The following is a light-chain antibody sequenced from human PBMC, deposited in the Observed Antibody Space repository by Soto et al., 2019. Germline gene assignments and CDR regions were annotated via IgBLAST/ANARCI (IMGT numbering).Light chain of an antibody. CDR1: QSIRDN. Sequence: EIVLTQSPATLSVSPGERATLSCRASQSIRDNLAWYQQKPGQTPRLLISDASTRATTIPARFSGSGSRTEFTLTINRQQSEDFAVYYCQHYHDWRISFGQGTRLEIK. V-gene: IGKV3-15*01. CDR3: QHYHDWRIS. J-gene: IGKJ5*01. CDR2: DAS.